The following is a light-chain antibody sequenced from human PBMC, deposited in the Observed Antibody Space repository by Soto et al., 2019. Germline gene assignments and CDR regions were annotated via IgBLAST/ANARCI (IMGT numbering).Light chain of an antibody. CDR1: NIGSKT. J-gene: IGLJ1*01. V-gene: IGLV3-9*01. Sequence: SYELTQPLSVSVALGQTARITCGGNNIGSKTVHWYQQKPGQAPVLVIYRDTNRPSGIPERFSGSNSGNTATLTISRAHAEDEADYYCQVWDSSTACIFGTGTQLTVL. CDR3: QVWDSSTACI. CDR2: RDT.